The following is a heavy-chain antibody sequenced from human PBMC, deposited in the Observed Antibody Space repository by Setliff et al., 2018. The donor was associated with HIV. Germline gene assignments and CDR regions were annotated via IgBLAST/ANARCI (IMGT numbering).Heavy chain of an antibody. CDR3: AGPRGDEAFDI. CDR2: ISPSNGYT. D-gene: IGHD3-10*01. CDR1: GYTFSSYG. J-gene: IGHJ3*02. Sequence: ASVNVSCKASGYTFSSYGISWVRQAPGQGLEWMGWISPSNGYTDYAQKFRDRVTLTTDTSTSTAYMELSGLRSDDTAVYYCAGPRGDEAFDIWGQGTMVTVSS. V-gene: IGHV1-18*01.